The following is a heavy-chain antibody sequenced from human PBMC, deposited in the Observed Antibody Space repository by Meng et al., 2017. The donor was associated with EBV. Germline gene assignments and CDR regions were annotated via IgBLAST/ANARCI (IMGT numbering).Heavy chain of an antibody. CDR2: PIPMPDAP. D-gene: IGHD3-10*01. CDR3: ASESGRGFTPDY. V-gene: IGHV1-69*01. CDR1: GGTFRSDA. J-gene: IGHJ4*02. Sequence: QGQFVESGAGVKKTGSSVNVSCKTSGGTFRSDAVSWVRQAPGQGLGWMGGPIPMPDAPHYVQKFQGRVTMTADESTNTHYMDLSGLRFEDTAVYYCASESGRGFTPDYWGQGTLVTVSS.